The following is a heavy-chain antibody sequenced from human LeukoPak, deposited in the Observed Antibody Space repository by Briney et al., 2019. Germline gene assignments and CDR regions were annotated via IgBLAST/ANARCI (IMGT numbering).Heavy chain of an antibody. CDR3: ARAEVGATFDFDY. CDR1: GGSISSSSYY. Sequence: SETLSLTCTVSGGSISSSSYYWGWIRQPPGKGLEWIGSIYYSGSTYYNPSLKSRVTISVDTSKNQFSLKLSSVTAADTAVYYCARAEVGATFDFDYWGQGTLVTVSS. V-gene: IGHV4-39*07. CDR2: IYYSGST. J-gene: IGHJ4*02. D-gene: IGHD1-26*01.